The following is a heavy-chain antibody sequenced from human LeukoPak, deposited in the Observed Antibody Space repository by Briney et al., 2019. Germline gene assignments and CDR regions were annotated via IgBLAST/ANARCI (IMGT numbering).Heavy chain of an antibody. CDR3: AKGGKWDVTPFDY. CDR2: ISGGGGST. CDR1: GFIFSTYS. J-gene: IGHJ4*02. D-gene: IGHD1-26*01. V-gene: IGHV3-23*01. Sequence: GRSLRLSCVASGFIFSTYSMNWVRQAPGKGLEWVSTISGGGGSTYYADSVKGRFTISRDNSKNTLYLQVNSLRAEDTAVYYCAKGGKWDVTPFDYWGQGTLVTVSS.